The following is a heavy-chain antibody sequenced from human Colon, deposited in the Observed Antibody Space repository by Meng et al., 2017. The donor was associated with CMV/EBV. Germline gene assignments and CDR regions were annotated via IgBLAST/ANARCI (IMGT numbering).Heavy chain of an antibody. D-gene: IGHD3-10*01. J-gene: IGHJ4*02. CDR3: AKGQWGFGFGLGPFDY. V-gene: IGHV3-23*01. Sequence: GGSLRLSCAVSGFTFRNYAVSWVRQAPGKGLEWVSTIIDSGGNTYYADSVMGRFTISRDNSKNTLYLQMNSLSVEDTDVYYCAKGQWGFGFGLGPFDYWGQGTLVTVSS. CDR2: IIDSGGNT. CDR1: GFTFRNYA.